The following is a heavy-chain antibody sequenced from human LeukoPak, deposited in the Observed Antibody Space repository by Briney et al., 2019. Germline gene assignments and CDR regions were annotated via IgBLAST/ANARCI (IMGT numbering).Heavy chain of an antibody. CDR1: GGSFSGYY. J-gene: IGHJ4*02. CDR2: INHSGST. V-gene: IGHV4-34*01. CDR3: ARGGRGIAARHEVY. D-gene: IGHD6-6*01. Sequence: SGTLTLTCAVYGGSFSGYYWSWIRQPPGKGLQWIGEINHSGSTNYNPSLKSRVTISVDTSKNQFSLKLSSVTAADTAVYYCARGGRGIAARHEVYWGQGTLVTVSS.